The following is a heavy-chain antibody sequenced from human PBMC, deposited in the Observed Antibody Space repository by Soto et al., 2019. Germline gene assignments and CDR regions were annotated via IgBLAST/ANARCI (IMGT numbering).Heavy chain of an antibody. CDR2: ISYDGSNK. J-gene: IGHJ5*02. CDR3: AKDRGGGYCISTSCYFDP. D-gene: IGHD2-2*01. CDR1: GFTFSSYG. V-gene: IGHV3-30*18. Sequence: QVQLVESGGGVVQPGRSLRLSCAASGFTFSSYGMHWVRQAPGKGLEWVAVISYDGSNKYYADSVKGRFTISRDNSKNPLYLQMKRLRAEDTAVYYCAKDRGGGYCISTSCYFDPWGQGTLVTVSS.